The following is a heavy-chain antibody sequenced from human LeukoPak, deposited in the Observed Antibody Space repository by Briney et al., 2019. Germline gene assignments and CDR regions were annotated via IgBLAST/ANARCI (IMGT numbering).Heavy chain of an antibody. CDR3: ARSPRSILTGSRKGPNFDC. Sequence: GESLKISCKGSGYSFTSYWIGWVRQMPGKGLEWMGIIYPDDSDTRYSPSFQGQVTISADKSISTAYLQWSSLKASDTAMYYCARSPRSILTGSRKGPNFDCWGQGTLVTVSS. D-gene: IGHD3-9*01. CDR2: IYPDDSDT. V-gene: IGHV5-51*01. CDR1: GYSFTSYW. J-gene: IGHJ4*02.